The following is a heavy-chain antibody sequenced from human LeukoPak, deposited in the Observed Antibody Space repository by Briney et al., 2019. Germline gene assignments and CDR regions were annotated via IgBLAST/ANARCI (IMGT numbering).Heavy chain of an antibody. CDR3: ARRQTTLPRGYSYGTFDY. CDR2: IYYSGST. V-gene: IGHV4-31*03. CDR1: GYSFSSGYY. J-gene: IGHJ4*02. Sequence: SETLSLTCTVSGYSFSSGYYWGWIRQHPGKGLEWIGYIYYSGSTYYNPSLKSRVTISVDTSKNQFSLKLSSVTAADTAVYYCARRQTTLPRGYSYGTFDYWGQGTLVTVSS. D-gene: IGHD5-18*01.